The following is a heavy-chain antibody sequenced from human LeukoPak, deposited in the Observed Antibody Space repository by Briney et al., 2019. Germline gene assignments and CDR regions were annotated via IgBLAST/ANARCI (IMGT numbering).Heavy chain of an antibody. D-gene: IGHD3-22*01. J-gene: IGHJ4*02. CDR3: ARVDSSGYYYKVDY. CDR1: GGSISSYY. CDR2: IYYSGNT. Sequence: PSETLSLTCTVSGGSISSYYWSWIRQPPGKGLERIGCIYYSGNTNYNPSLKSRVTISVDTSKNQFSLKLSSVTAADTAVYYCARVDSSGYYYKVDYWGQGTLVTVSS. V-gene: IGHV4-59*12.